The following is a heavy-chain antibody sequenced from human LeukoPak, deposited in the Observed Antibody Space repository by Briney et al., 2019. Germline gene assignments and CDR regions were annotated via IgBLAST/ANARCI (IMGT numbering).Heavy chain of an antibody. CDR2: MNPNSGNT. CDR3: ARGGGYSSGWYLNYYYYMDV. J-gene: IGHJ6*03. V-gene: IGHV1-8*01. Sequence: ASVKVSCKASGYTFTSYDINWVRQATGQGLEWMGWMNPNSGNTGYAQKFQGRVTMTRNTSISTAYMELSSLRSEDTAVYYCARGGGYSSGWYLNYYYYMDVWGKGTTVTVS. CDR1: GYTFTSYD. D-gene: IGHD6-19*01.